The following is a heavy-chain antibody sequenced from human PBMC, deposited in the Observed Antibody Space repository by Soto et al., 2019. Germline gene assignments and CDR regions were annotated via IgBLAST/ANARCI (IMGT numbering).Heavy chain of an antibody. D-gene: IGHD3-10*01. CDR3: ARDSYGSGSYYWHYYYYGMDV. V-gene: IGHV3-30-3*01. CDR2: ISYDGSNK. CDR1: GFTFSSYA. J-gene: IGHJ6*02. Sequence: GGSLRLSCAASGFTFSSYAMHWVRQAPGKGLEWVAVISYDGSNKYYADSVKGRFTISRDNSKNTLYLQMNSLRAEDTAVYYCARDSYGSGSYYWHYYYYGMDVWGQGTTVTVSS.